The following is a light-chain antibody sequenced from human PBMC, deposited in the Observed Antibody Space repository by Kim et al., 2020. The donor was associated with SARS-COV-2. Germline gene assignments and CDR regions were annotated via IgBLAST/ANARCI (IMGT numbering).Light chain of an antibody. CDR2: DNN. CDR1: SSNVGAGYD. J-gene: IGLJ1*01. CDR3: QSFDNTLSGSRV. Sequence: QLVLTQPPSVSGAPGQRVTISCTGSSSNVGAGYDVHWYQQRPGAAPKLLIYDNNNRPSGVPDRFSGSKSDTSASLAITGLQAEDEADYYCQSFDNTLSGSRVFGTGTKVTVL. V-gene: IGLV1-40*01.